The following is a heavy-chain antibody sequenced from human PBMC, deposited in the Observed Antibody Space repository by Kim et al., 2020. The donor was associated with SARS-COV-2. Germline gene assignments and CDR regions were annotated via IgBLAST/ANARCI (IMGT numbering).Heavy chain of an antibody. CDR3: ARDAPVDTAMVTIAGFDY. J-gene: IGHJ4*02. V-gene: IGHV1-46*01. D-gene: IGHD5-18*01. Sequence: GRVTMTRDTSTSTVYMELSSLRSEDTAVYYCARDAPVDTAMVTIAGFDYWGQGTLVTVSS.